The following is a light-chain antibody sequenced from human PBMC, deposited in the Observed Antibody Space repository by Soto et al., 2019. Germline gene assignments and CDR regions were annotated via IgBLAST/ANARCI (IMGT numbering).Light chain of an antibody. V-gene: IGKV1-5*01. CDR3: QHYNSYSEA. CDR2: DAS. CDR1: QSISSW. Sequence: DIQMTQSPSTLSASVGDRVTITCRASQSISSWLAWYQQKPGKAPKLLIYDASSLESGVPSRFSGSGSVTEFTLTISSLQPDDFATYYCQHYNSYSEAFGQGTKVDIK. J-gene: IGKJ1*01.